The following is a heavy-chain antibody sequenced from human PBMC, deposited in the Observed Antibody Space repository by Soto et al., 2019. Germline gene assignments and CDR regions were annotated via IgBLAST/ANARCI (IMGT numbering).Heavy chain of an antibody. Sequence: GGSLRLSCAASGFTFSSYGMHWVRQAPGKGLEWVAVIWYDGSNKYYADSVKGRFTISRDNSKNTLYLQMNSLRAEDTAVYYCARDFDFWSGYGGETWVFDYWGQGTLVTVSS. CDR3: ARDFDFWSGYGGETWVFDY. J-gene: IGHJ4*02. D-gene: IGHD3-3*01. CDR1: GFTFSSYG. V-gene: IGHV3-33*01. CDR2: IWYDGSNK.